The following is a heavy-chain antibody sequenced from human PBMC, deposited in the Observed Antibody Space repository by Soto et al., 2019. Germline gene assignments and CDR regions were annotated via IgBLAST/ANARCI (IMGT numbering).Heavy chain of an antibody. V-gene: IGHV3-73*01. CDR1: GFTFSGSA. CDR2: IRSKANSYAT. D-gene: IGHD3-3*01. CDR3: TSHYDFWSGYYTPYYYYYYGMDV. Sequence: PGGSLRLSCAASGFTFSGSAMHWVRQASGKGLEWVGHIRSKANSYATAYAASVKGRFTISRDDSKNTAYLQMNSLKTEDTAVYYCTSHYDFWSGYYTPYYYYYYGMDVWGQGTTVTVSS. J-gene: IGHJ6*02.